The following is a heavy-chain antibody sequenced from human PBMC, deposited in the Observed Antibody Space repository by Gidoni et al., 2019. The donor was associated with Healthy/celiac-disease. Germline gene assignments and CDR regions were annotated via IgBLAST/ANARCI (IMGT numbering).Heavy chain of an antibody. D-gene: IGHD3-22*01. CDR1: GFTFSSYA. CDR3: ARAIRITMIVVVTPLDY. Sequence: QVQLVESGGGVVQTGRSLSLSCAAFGFTFSSYAMHWVRQAPGKGLAWVAVLSYDGSTKSYADSVKVRFTISRDNSKNTLYLQMNSLRAEDTAVYYCARAIRITMIVVVTPLDYWGQGTLVTVSS. J-gene: IGHJ4*02. V-gene: IGHV3-30-3*01. CDR2: LSYDGSTK.